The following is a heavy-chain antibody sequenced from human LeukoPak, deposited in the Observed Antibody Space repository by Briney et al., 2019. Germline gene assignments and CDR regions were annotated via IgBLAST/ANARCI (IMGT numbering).Heavy chain of an antibody. V-gene: IGHV3-48*03. J-gene: IGHJ5*02. Sequence: PGGSLRLSCAASGFTFSSYEMNWVRQAPGKGLEWVSYISSSGSTIYYADSVKGRFTISRDNAKNSLYLQMNSLRAEDTAVYYCARDEGTVTGYSWFDAWGQGTLVTVSS. CDR1: GFTFSSYE. D-gene: IGHD3-9*01. CDR2: ISSSGSTI. CDR3: ARDEGTVTGYSWFDA.